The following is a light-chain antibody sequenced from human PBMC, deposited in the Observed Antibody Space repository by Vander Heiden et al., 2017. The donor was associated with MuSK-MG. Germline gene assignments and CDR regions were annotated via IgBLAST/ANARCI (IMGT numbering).Light chain of an antibody. Sequence: SYAIARHQQQPEKGPRYLMKLNSDGSHSKGDGIPDRFSGSSSGAERYLTISSLQAEDEADYYCQTWGTGIWVFGGGTKLTVL. CDR3: QTWGTGIWV. V-gene: IGLV4-69*01. J-gene: IGLJ3*02. CDR2: LNSDGSH. CDR1: SYA.